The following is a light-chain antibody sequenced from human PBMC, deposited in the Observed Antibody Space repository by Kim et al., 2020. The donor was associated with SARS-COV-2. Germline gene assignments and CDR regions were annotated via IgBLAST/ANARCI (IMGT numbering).Light chain of an antibody. CDR2: EVT. CDR1: RGDFGSYKY. Sequence: PGQAVASSCAATRGDFGSYKYGSWDQQHPGTSPKFIIYEVTKRPSGVPDRFSGSMSGNTASLTVSGLQAEDEADYYCASHGGYDYVFGTGTRVTVL. J-gene: IGLJ1*01. CDR3: ASHGGYDYV. V-gene: IGLV2-8*01.